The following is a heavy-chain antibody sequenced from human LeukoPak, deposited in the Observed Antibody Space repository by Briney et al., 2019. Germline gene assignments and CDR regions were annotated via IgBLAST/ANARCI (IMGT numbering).Heavy chain of an antibody. Sequence: NSSETLSLTCAVYGGSFSGYYWSWIRQPPGKRLEWIGSVFYSGRSDYSPSLTSRVTISLDTSKNQLSLKLDSLTAPDTAVYYCAKHRSNWSAGSIDSWGQGILVTVSS. CDR3: AKHRSNWSAGSIDS. V-gene: IGHV4-59*08. CDR1: GGSFSGYY. J-gene: IGHJ4*02. CDR2: VFYSGRS. D-gene: IGHD1-20*01.